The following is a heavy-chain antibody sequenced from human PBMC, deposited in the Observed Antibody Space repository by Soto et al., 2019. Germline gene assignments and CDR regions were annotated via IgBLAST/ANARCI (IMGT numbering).Heavy chain of an antibody. CDR1: GFTFSDHY. Sequence: PGGSLRLSCATSGFTFSDHYMDWVRQTPGKGLEWVGRSRNKGHRYSTEYAASVKGRFTISRDESKNPLYLQMNSLKTEDTAVYYCVRGHAGFDYWGQGTLVTVSS. CDR3: VRGHAGFDY. J-gene: IGHJ4*02. V-gene: IGHV3-72*01. CDR2: SRNKGHRYST.